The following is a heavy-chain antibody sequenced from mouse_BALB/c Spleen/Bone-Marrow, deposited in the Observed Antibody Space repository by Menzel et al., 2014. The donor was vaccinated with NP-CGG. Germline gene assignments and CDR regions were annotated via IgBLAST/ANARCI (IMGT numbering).Heavy chain of an antibody. CDR2: IDPSDSET. D-gene: IGHD2-3*01. Sequence: QVQLQQSGAELVKPGAPVKLSCKASGHTFTSYWMNWVKQRPGRGLEWIGRIDPSDSETHYNQKFKDKATLTVDKSSSTAYIQLSSLTSEDSAFYYCARALWDGFDYGMDYWGQGTSVTGSS. CDR3: ARALWDGFDYGMDY. V-gene: IGHV1-69*02. J-gene: IGHJ4*01. CDR1: GHTFTSYW.